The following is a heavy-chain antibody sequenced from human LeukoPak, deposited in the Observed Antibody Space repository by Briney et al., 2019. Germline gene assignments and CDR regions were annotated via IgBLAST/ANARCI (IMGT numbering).Heavy chain of an antibody. D-gene: IGHD6-13*01. J-gene: IGHJ4*02. Sequence: SETLSLTCTVSGGSISSSSYYWGWIRQPPGKGLDWIGSIYYSGSTYYNPSLKSRVTISVDTSKNQFSLKLSSVTAADTAVYYCARSAAGTLVVYYWGQGTLVTVSS. V-gene: IGHV4-39*07. CDR2: IYYSGST. CDR1: GGSISSSSYY. CDR3: ARSAAGTLVVYY.